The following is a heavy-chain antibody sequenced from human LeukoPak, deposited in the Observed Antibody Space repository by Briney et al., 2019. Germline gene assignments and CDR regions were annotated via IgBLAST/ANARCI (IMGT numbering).Heavy chain of an antibody. Sequence: PSQTLSLTCTVSGDSISSDNYYWNWIRQPPGKGLEWIGYIYYSGSTYYNPSLKSRITISVDTSKNQFSLKLSSVTAADTAVYYCARGRWGVADYWGQGTLVTVSS. CDR3: ARGRWGVADY. D-gene: IGHD2-21*01. CDR1: GDSISSDNYY. V-gene: IGHV4-30-4*01. J-gene: IGHJ4*02. CDR2: IYYSGST.